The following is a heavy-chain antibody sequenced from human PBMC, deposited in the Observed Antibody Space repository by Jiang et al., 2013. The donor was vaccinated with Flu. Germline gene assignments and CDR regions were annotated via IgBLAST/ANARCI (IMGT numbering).Heavy chain of an antibody. J-gene: IGHJ4*02. V-gene: IGHV3-9*01. CDR2: ISWNSGSI. D-gene: IGHD3-3*01. CDR3: ATFYDFWSGYPY. Sequence: SGISWNSGSIGYADSVKGRFTISRDNAKNSLYLQMNSLRAEDTALYYCATFYDFWSGYPYWGQGTLVTVSS.